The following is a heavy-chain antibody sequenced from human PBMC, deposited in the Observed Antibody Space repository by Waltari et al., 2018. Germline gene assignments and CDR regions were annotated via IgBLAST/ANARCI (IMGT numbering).Heavy chain of an antibody. J-gene: IGHJ5*02. D-gene: IGHD2-15*01. CDR2: IYYRGST. CDR1: GGSISSHY. V-gene: IGHV4-59*11. CDR3: ARDGCSGGSCYSNWFDP. Sequence: QVQLQESGPGLVKPSETLSLTCTVSGGSISSHYWSWIRQPPGKGLEWIGYIYYRGSTNYNPSLKSRVTISVDTSKNQFSLKLSSVTAADTAVYYCARDGCSGGSCYSNWFDPWGQGTLVTVSS.